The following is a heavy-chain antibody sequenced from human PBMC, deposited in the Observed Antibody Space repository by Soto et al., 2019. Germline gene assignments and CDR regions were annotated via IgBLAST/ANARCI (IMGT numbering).Heavy chain of an antibody. Sequence: PGGSLRLSCAASGFTFASHAMNWVRQAPGKGLQWVSTITDSGGRTYYADSVKGRFTISRDNPKNTLSLQMNNLRAEDTAIYYCAKDLGSSSPNWFDPWGPGTLVTVSS. CDR3: AKDLGSSSPNWFDP. CDR1: GFTFASHA. J-gene: IGHJ5*02. D-gene: IGHD6-6*01. CDR2: ITDSGGRT. V-gene: IGHV3-23*01.